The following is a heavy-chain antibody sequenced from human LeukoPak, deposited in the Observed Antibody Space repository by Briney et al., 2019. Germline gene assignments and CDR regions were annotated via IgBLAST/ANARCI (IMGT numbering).Heavy chain of an antibody. J-gene: IGHJ5*02. Sequence: SETLSLTCTVSGGSISSYYWSWIRQPPGKGLEWIGYIYYSGSTNYNPSLKSRVTISVDTSKNQFSLKLSSVTAADTAVYYCARAYGFGDPHGWFDPWGQGTLVTVSS. D-gene: IGHD3-10*01. CDR3: ARAYGFGDPHGWFDP. CDR2: IYYSGST. CDR1: GGSISSYY. V-gene: IGHV4-59*01.